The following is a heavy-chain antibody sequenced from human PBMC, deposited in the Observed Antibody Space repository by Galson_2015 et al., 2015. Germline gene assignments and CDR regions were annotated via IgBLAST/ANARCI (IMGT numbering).Heavy chain of an antibody. D-gene: IGHD1-26*01. CDR2: INHDGSGT. CDR3: ARDLWANYYYYGMDV. Sequence: SLRLSCAASGSSFSSFWMHWVRQVPGKGLVWVSHINHDGSGTGYADSVKGRFTISRDNAKNTLYLQMNSLRSEDTAVYYCARDLWANYYYYGMDVWGQGTTVTVSS. CDR1: GSSFSSFW. J-gene: IGHJ6*02. V-gene: IGHV3-74*01.